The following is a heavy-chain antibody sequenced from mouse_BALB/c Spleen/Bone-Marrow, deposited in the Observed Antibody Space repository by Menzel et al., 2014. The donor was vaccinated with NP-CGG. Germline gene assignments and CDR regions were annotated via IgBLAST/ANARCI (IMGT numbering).Heavy chain of an antibody. D-gene: IGHD2-4*01. CDR2: INPYNGDT. J-gene: IGHJ3*01. Sequence: EVQLQQSGPELVKPGASVEISCKASGYSFTGYFMNWVMQSHGKSLEWIGRINPYNGDTFYNQKFKDKATLTIDKSSSTAHMELRSLASEDSAVYYCARIYDYDRGAWFAYWGQGTLVTVSA. V-gene: IGHV1-20*02. CDR3: ARIYDYDRGAWFAY. CDR1: GYSFTGYF.